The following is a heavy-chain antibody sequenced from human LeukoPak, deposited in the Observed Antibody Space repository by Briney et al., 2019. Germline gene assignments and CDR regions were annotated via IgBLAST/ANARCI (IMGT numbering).Heavy chain of an antibody. Sequence: SETLSLTCTVSGGSISSSSNYWGWIRQPPGKGLEWVGSVYYSGGTFSNPSLKGRVTISVDTSRDQFSLKLTSVTAADTAVYYCSRERREYINSNYYYYYMDVWGKGTTVTVSS. J-gene: IGHJ6*03. V-gene: IGHV4-39*01. D-gene: IGHD1-1*01. CDR1: GGSISSSSNY. CDR2: VYYSGGT. CDR3: SRERREYINSNYYYYYMDV.